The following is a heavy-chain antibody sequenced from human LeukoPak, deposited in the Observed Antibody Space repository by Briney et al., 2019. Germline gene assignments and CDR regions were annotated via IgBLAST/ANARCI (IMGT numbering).Heavy chain of an antibody. V-gene: IGHV4-59*08. CDR1: GGSISSYY. CDR3: ARLDVAAVDY. D-gene: IGHD6-13*01. J-gene: IGHJ4*02. CDR2: IYYSGST. Sequence: SETLSLTCTVSGGSISSYYWSWIRQPPGKGLEWIGYIYYSGSTNYNPSLKSRVTISVDTSKNQFSLKLSSVTAADTAVYYCARLDVAAVDYWGQGTLVTVSS.